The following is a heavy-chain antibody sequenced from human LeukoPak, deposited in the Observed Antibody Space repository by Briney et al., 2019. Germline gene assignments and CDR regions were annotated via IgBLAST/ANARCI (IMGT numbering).Heavy chain of an antibody. Sequence: GGSLRLSCAASGFTFSSYTMSWGRQAPGRGLEWGSTISGSGGNTYYADSLKGRHTISRDNSKDTLYLQMNSLRAEHTAVYYFAKDLHRLNSTPDGWGQATLVT. CDR2: ISGSGGNT. CDR1: GFTFSSYT. J-gene: IGHJ4*02. CDR3: AKDLHRLNSTPDG. D-gene: IGHD3-16*01. V-gene: IGHV3-23*01.